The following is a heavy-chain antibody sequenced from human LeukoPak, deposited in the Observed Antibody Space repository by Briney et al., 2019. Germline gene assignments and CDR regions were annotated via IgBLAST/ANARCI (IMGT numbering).Heavy chain of an antibody. V-gene: IGHV1-69*04. J-gene: IGHJ3*02. CDR1: RGSFSNYA. CDR2: IIPIFGVA. CDR3: AAVRLGIVGAPDAFDI. Sequence: GASVKVSCKASRGSFSNYAISWVRQAPGQGLEWMGRIIPIFGVANYAQKFQGRVTITRDMSTSTAYMELSSLRSEDTAVYYCAAVRLGIVGAPDAFDIWGQGTMVTVSS. D-gene: IGHD1-26*01.